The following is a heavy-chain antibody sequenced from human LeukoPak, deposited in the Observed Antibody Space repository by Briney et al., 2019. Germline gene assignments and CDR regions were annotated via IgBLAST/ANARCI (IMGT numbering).Heavy chain of an antibody. CDR1: GYTFTGYY. V-gene: IGHV1-2*06. J-gene: IGHJ4*02. Sequence: ASVKVSCKASGYTFTGYYMHWVRQAPGQGLEWMGRINPNSGGTNYAQKFQGRVTKTRDTSISTAYMELSRLRSDDTAVYYCARARITMIVVVPPDYWGQGTLVTVSS. CDR3: ARARITMIVVVPPDY. D-gene: IGHD3-22*01. CDR2: INPNSGGT.